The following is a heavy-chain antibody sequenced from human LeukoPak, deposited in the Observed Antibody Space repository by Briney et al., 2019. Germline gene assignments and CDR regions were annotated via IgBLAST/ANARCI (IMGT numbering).Heavy chain of an antibody. D-gene: IGHD3-3*01. CDR3: ATANDFWSGYYRYFDY. V-gene: IGHV1-24*01. Sequence: ASEKVSCKASGGTFSSYAISWVRQAPGKGLEWMGGFDPEDGETIYAQKFQGRVTMTEDTSTDTAYMELSSLRSEDTAVYYCATANDFWSGYYRYFDYWGQGTLVTVSS. CDR1: GGTFSSYA. J-gene: IGHJ4*02. CDR2: FDPEDGET.